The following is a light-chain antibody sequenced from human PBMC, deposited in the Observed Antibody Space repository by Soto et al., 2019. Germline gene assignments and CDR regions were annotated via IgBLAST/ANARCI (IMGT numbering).Light chain of an antibody. CDR3: QSYDSSLSGWV. V-gene: IGLV1-40*01. CDR2: GNF. J-gene: IGLJ3*02. Sequence: QSVLTQPPSVSGAPGQGVTISCTGSSSNIGAGYDVHWYQQLPGTDPKLLIYGNFNRPSGVPDRFSGSKSGTSASLAITGLQADDESDYYCQSYDSSLSGWVFGGGTKLTVL. CDR1: SSNIGAGYD.